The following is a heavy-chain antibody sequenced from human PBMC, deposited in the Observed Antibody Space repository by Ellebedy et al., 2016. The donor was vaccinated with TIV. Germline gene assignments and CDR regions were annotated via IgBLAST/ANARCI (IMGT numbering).Heavy chain of an antibody. D-gene: IGHD3-10*01. J-gene: IGHJ4*02. CDR2: IKQDGSEK. CDR3: ARDRGLAGYYFDY. V-gene: IGHV3-7*01. Sequence: GGSLRLSXAASGFTFSSYWMSWVRQAPGKGLEWVANIKQDGSEKYYVDSVKGRFTISRDNAKNSLYLQMNSLRAEDTAVYYCARDRGLAGYYFDYWGQGTLVTVSS. CDR1: GFTFSSYW.